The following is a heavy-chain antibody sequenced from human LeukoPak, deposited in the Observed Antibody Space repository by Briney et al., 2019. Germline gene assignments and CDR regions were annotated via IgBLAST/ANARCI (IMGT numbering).Heavy chain of an antibody. J-gene: IGHJ4*02. V-gene: IGHV1-2*02. Sequence: ASVRVSCKASGYTFTGYYLHWVRQAPGQGLEWMGWINANHGGTNYAQQFQGRVTMTRDTSISTAYMELSRLRSDDAAVYYCARHRDFDSTGYYYPLFDYWGQGTLVTVSS. D-gene: IGHD3-22*01. CDR3: ARHRDFDSTGYYYPLFDY. CDR1: GYTFTGYY. CDR2: INANHGGT.